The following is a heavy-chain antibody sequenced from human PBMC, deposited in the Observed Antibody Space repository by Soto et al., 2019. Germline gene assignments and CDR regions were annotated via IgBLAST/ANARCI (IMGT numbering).Heavy chain of an antibody. V-gene: IGHV3-21*01. CDR2: ISSSSSYI. CDR1: GFTFSSYS. Sequence: EEQLVESGGGLVKPGGSLRLSCAASGFTFSSYSMNWVRQAPGKGLEWVSSISSSSSYIYYADSVKGRFTISRDNAKNSLYLQMNSLRAEDTAVYYCARGPDYYDSSGYTWGWGQGTLVTVSS. D-gene: IGHD3-22*01. J-gene: IGHJ4*02. CDR3: ARGPDYYDSSGYTWG.